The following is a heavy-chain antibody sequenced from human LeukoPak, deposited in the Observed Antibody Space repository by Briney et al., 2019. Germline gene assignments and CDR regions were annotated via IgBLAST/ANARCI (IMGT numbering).Heavy chain of an antibody. Sequence: GGSLRLSCAASGFTVSSNYMSWVRQAPGKGLEWVSVIYSGGSTYYADSVKGRFTISRDNSKNTLYLQMNSLRAEGTAVYYCARAYSSGWYKYYFDYWGQGTLVTVSS. CDR3: ARAYSSGWYKYYFDY. V-gene: IGHV3-53*01. CDR2: IYSGGST. CDR1: GFTVSSNY. D-gene: IGHD6-19*01. J-gene: IGHJ4*02.